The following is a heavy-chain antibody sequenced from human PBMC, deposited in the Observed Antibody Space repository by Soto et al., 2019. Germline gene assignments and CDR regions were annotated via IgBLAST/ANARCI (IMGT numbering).Heavy chain of an antibody. J-gene: IGHJ5*02. CDR2: IYHSGST. Sequence: KPSETLSLTCAVSGGSISSSNWWSWVRQPPGKGLEWIGEIYHSGSTNYNPSLKSRVTISVDKSKNQFSLKLSSVTAADTAVYYCARYPIRRDTAMLTWGQGALVTVSS. CDR1: GGSISSSNW. V-gene: IGHV4-4*02. D-gene: IGHD5-18*01. CDR3: ARYPIRRDTAMLT.